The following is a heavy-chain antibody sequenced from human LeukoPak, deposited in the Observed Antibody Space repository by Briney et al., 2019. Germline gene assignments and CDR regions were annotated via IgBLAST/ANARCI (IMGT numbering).Heavy chain of an antibody. CDR2: IIPVFGTA. CDR1: GGTFSSYA. D-gene: IGHD3-3*01. V-gene: IGHV1-69*13. J-gene: IGHJ4*02. Sequence: SVKVSCKASGGTFSSYAISWVRQAPGQGLEWMGGIIPVFGTANYAQKFQGRVTITADESTSTAYMELSSLRSEDTAVYYCASSSESGYYTLDYFDYWGQGTLVTVSS. CDR3: ASSSESGYYTLDYFDY.